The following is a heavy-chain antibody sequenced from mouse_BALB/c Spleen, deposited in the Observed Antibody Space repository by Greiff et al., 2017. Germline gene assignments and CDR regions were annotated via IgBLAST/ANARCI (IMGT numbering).Heavy chain of an antibody. V-gene: IGHV5-4*02. CDR3: ARDRNYYGNYGAMDY. J-gene: IGHJ4*01. CDR1: GFTFSDYY. D-gene: IGHD2-1*01. CDR2: ISDGDSYT. Sequence: EVMLVESGGGLVKPGGSLKLSCAASGFTFSDYYMYWVRQTPEKRLEWVATISDGDSYTYYPDSVKGRFTISRDNAKNNLYLQMSSLKSEDTAMYYCARDRNYYGNYGAMDYWGQGTSVTVSS.